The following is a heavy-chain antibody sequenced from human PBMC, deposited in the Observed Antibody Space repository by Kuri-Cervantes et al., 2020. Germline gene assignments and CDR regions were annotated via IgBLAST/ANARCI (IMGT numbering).Heavy chain of an antibody. CDR1: GYTFTGYY. Sequence: ASVKVSCKASGYTFTGYYMHWVRQAPGQGLEWMGWINPNSGGTNYAQKLQGRVTMTTDTSTSTAYMELRSLRSDDTAVYYCARDHYDILTGYETYYYYYGMDVWGQGTTVTVSS. J-gene: IGHJ6*02. V-gene: IGHV1-2*02. CDR2: INPNSGGT. D-gene: IGHD3-9*01. CDR3: ARDHYDILTGYETYYYYYGMDV.